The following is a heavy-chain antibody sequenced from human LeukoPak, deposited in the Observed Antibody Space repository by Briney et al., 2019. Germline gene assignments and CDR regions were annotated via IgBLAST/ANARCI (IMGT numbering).Heavy chain of an antibody. V-gene: IGHV3-11*01. CDR2: ISGRSGVI. J-gene: IGHJ6*02. D-gene: IGHD3-3*01. CDR1: GFSFSDYF. Sequence: PGGSLRLSCAASGFSFSDYFMTWIRQAPGKGPEWVSHISGRSGVISYADSVKGRFTISRDNAKNSVYLQMNGLRAGDTGVYYCARAGGTGFWSGPDNYGLDVWGQGTTVTVSS. CDR3: ARAGGTGFWSGPDNYGLDV.